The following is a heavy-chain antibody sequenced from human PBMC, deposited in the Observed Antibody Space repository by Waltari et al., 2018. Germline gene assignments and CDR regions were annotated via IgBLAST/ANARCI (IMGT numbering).Heavy chain of an antibody. J-gene: IGHJ5*02. D-gene: IGHD1-26*01. CDR1: GYSIRSGYY. V-gene: IGHV4-38-2*02. CDR2: IYHSGST. CDR3: AREGEIPPSNWFDP. Sequence: QVQLQESGPGLVKPSETLSPTCTVSGYSIRSGYYWGWIRQPPGKGLEWIGSIYHSGSTYYNPSLKSRVTISVDTSKNQFSLKLSSVTAADTAVYYCAREGEIPPSNWFDPWGQGTLVTVSS.